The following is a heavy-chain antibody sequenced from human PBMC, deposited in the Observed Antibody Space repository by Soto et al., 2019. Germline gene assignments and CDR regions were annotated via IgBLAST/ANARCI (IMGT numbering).Heavy chain of an antibody. CDR1: GFSFSDYW. Sequence: EVQLVESGGGLVQPGGSLRLSCAASGFSFSDYWMHWVRQAPGKGLVWVSCIDTDGSTTTYADTVKGRFTISRDNVKNTLYLQMDSLRDEDTALYYGSRGGGFSGNYLGGQGTLVTVSS. CDR2: IDTDGSTT. J-gene: IGHJ4*02. V-gene: IGHV3-74*01. CDR3: SRGGGFSGNYL. D-gene: IGHD1-26*01.